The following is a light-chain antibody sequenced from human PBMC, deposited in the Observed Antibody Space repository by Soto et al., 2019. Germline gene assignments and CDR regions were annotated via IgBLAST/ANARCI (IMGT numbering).Light chain of an antibody. Sequence: QSVLTQPPSASVTPGQWVTISCSGSSSNIGNNYVFWYQQFPGMAPKLLIYRNNQRPSGVPDRFSGSKSGTSASLAIAGLRSEDESDYYCASWDDSLNGLVFGGGTKVTVL. J-gene: IGLJ3*02. CDR3: ASWDDSLNGLV. CDR1: SSNIGNNY. CDR2: RNN. V-gene: IGLV1-47*01.